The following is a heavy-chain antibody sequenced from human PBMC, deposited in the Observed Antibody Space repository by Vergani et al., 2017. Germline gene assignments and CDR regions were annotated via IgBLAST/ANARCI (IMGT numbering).Heavy chain of an antibody. CDR1: GGSFSGYY. CDR2: INHSGST. D-gene: IGHD6-25*01. Sequence: QVQLQQWGAGLLKPSETLSLTCAVYGGSFSGYYWSWIRQPPGKGLEWIWEINHSGSTNPNPSRKSRVTISVDTSKNQFSLKLSSVTAADRAVYYCARLAKGLTAAGVFDYWGQGTLVTVSS. CDR3: ARLAKGLTAAGVFDY. V-gene: IGHV4-34*01. J-gene: IGHJ4*02.